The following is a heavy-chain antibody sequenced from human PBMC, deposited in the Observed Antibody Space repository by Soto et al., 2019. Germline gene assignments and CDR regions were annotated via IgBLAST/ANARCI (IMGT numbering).Heavy chain of an antibody. CDR3: AREDCTGGSCYSVGGGMDV. D-gene: IGHD2-15*01. CDR1: GYTFSSFY. Sequence: ASVKVSCKASGYTFSSFYMHWVRQAPGQSLEWMGIINPSGGSTLYAQKFLGRISISRDTSTSTVYMELSSLRSEDTAVYYCAREDCTGGSCYSVGGGMDVWGQGTTVTVSS. CDR2: INPSGGST. J-gene: IGHJ6*02. V-gene: IGHV1-46*01.